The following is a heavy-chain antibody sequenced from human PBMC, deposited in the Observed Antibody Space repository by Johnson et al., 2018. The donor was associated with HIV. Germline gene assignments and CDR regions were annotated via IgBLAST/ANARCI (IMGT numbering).Heavy chain of an antibody. V-gene: IGHV3-30*04. Sequence: QVQLVESGGGLVKPGGSLRLSCAASGFTFSSYAMHWVRQAPGKGLEWVAVISYDGSNKYYADSVKGRFTISRDNSKNTLYLQMNSLRTEDTAVYYCARENVLFNAVDIWGQGTMVTVSS. CDR3: ARENVLFNAVDI. CDR2: ISYDGSNK. J-gene: IGHJ3*02. D-gene: IGHD2/OR15-2a*01. CDR1: GFTFSSYA.